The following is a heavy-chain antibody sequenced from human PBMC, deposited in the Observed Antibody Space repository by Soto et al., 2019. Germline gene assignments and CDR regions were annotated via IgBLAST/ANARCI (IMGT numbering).Heavy chain of an antibody. J-gene: IGHJ4*02. Sequence: GASVKVSCKASGGTFSSYTISWVRQAPGQGLEWMGRIIPILGIANYAQKFQGRVTITADRSTSTAYMELSSLRSEDTAVYYCARDPGFSGSYYGGVYWGQGTLVTVSS. D-gene: IGHD1-26*01. CDR1: GGTFSSYT. V-gene: IGHV1-69*04. CDR2: IIPILGIA. CDR3: ARDPGFSGSYYGGVY.